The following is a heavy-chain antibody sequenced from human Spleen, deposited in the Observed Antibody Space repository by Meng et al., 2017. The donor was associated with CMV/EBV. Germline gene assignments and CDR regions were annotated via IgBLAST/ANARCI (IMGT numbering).Heavy chain of an antibody. J-gene: IGHJ4*02. D-gene: IGHD1-14*01. CDR1: GYTFTSYG. CDR2: ISAYNGNT. CDR3: ASGPGCNPPADY. V-gene: IGHV1-18*01. Sequence: ASVRVSCKASGYTFTSYGISWVRQAPGQGLEWMGWISAYNGNTKYAQKLQGRVTMTTDTSTSTAYMELRSLRSDDTAVYYCASGPGCNPPADYWGQGTLVTVSS.